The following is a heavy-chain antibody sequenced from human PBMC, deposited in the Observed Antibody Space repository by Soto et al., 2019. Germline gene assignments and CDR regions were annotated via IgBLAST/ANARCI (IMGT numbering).Heavy chain of an antibody. V-gene: IGHV1-18*01. D-gene: IGHD2-2*01. J-gene: IGHJ5*02. CDR2: ISAYNGNT. Sequence: ALPKFSCQATGYTFPGDGISWVRQAPGQGLEWIGWISAYNGNTNYAQKLQGRVTMTTDTSTSTAYMELRSLRTDDTAVYYCWRGALGYCSITSFYGGWFDPWLQAPLATDS. CDR1: GYTFPGDG. CDR3: WRGALGYCSITSFYGGWFDP.